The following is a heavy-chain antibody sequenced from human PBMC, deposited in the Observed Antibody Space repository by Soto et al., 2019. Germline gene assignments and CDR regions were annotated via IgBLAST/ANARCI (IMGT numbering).Heavy chain of an antibody. D-gene: IGHD3-10*01. J-gene: IGHJ6*02. CDR3: ARLPITMVRGVISYYYGMDV. CDR2: IYPGDSDT. Sequence: PGESLKISCKGSGYSFTSYWIGWVRQMPGKGLEWMGIIYPGDSDTRYSPSFQGQVTISADKSISTAYLQWSSLKASDTATYYCARLPITMVRGVISYYYGMDVWGQGTTVTV. V-gene: IGHV5-51*01. CDR1: GYSFTSYW.